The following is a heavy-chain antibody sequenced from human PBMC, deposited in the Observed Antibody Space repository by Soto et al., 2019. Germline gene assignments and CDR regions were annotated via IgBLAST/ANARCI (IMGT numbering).Heavy chain of an antibody. V-gene: IGHV3-30*18. CDR1: GFTFSSYG. J-gene: IGHJ6*03. D-gene: IGHD6-13*01. Sequence: GESLKISCAASGFTFSSYGMHWVRQAPGKGLEWVAVISYDGSNKYYADSVKGRFTISRDNSKNTLYLQMNSLRAEDTAVYYCSKAPYRYYSSPSYYYYYMDVWGKGTTVTVSS. CDR3: SKAPYRYYSSPSYYYYYMDV. CDR2: ISYDGSNK.